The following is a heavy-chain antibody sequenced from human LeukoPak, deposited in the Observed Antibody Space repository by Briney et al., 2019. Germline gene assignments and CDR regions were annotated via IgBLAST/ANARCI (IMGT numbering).Heavy chain of an antibody. CDR2: INPSGGST. V-gene: IGHV1-46*01. CDR3: ARCYYYGSGSSPLDY. D-gene: IGHD3-10*01. CDR1: GYTFTSYY. Sequence: ASVKASCKASGYTFTSYYMHWVRQAPGQGLEWMGIINPSGGSTSYAQKFQGRVTMTRDTSTSTVYMELSSLRSEDTGVYYCARCYYYGSGSSPLDYWGQGTLVTVSS. J-gene: IGHJ4*02.